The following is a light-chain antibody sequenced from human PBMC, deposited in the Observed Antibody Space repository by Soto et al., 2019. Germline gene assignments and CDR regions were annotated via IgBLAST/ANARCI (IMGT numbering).Light chain of an antibody. CDR2: GAS. CDR1: QSVGSK. CDR3: QQYNDWPPMYT. V-gene: IGKV3-15*01. J-gene: IGKJ2*01. Sequence: EIVMTQSPDTLSMSPGERATLSCRASQSVGSKLAWYQQKPGQAPRLLIYGASTRATGIPARFSGSGSGTEVTLTISSLQSEDFAVYFCQQYNDWPPMYTFGQGTKLEIK.